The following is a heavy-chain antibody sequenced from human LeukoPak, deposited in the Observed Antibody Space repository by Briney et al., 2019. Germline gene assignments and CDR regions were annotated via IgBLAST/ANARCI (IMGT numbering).Heavy chain of an antibody. J-gene: IGHJ5*02. CDR1: GYTFTSYG. CDR3: ARESDTMVRGVIEH. V-gene: IGHV1-18*01. D-gene: IGHD3-10*01. CDR2: ISAYNGNT. Sequence: ASVKVSCKASGYTFTSYGISWVRQAPGQGLEWMGWISAYNGNTNYAQKLQGRVTMTTDTSTSTAYMELRSLRSDDTAVYYCARESDTMVRGVIEHWGQGTLVTVSS.